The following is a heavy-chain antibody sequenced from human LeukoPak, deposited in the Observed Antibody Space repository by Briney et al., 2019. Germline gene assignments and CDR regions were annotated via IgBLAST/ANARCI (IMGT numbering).Heavy chain of an antibody. CDR1: GGSISSYY. D-gene: IGHD5-18*01. Sequence: SETLSLTCTVSGGSISSYYWSWIRQPPGKGLEWIGYIYYSGSTNYNPSLKSRVTISVDTSKNQFSLKLSSVTAADTAVYYCARAKRVDTTKVRSFDYWGQGTLVNVSS. J-gene: IGHJ4*02. V-gene: IGHV4-59*01. CDR3: ARAKRVDTTKVRSFDY. CDR2: IYYSGST.